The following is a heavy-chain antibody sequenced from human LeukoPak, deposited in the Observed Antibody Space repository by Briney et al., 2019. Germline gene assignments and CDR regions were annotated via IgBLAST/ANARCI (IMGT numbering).Heavy chain of an antibody. CDR3: ARPYSGSYLDDAFDI. CDR2: IYYSGST. Sequence: SETLSLTCTVSGGSISSCSYYWGWIRQPPGKGLEWIGSIYYSGSTYYNPSLKSRVTISVDTSKNQFSLKLSSVTAAGTAVYYCARPYSGSYLDDAFDIWGQGTMVTVSS. V-gene: IGHV4-39*01. J-gene: IGHJ3*02. D-gene: IGHD1-26*01. CDR1: GGSISSCSYY.